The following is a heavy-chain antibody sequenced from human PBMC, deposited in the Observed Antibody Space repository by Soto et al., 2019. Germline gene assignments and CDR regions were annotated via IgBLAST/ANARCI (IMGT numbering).Heavy chain of an antibody. CDR1: GGSFSGYY. J-gene: IGHJ4*02. D-gene: IGHD4-17*01. Sequence: QVQLQQWGAGLLKPSETLSLTCAVYGGSFSGYYWSWIRQPPGKGLEWIGEINHSGSTNYNPSLQDRVTISVDTSKNQFSLKLSSVTAADTAVYYCAREYGDYGVIDYWGQGTLVTVSS. V-gene: IGHV4-34*01. CDR3: AREYGDYGVIDY. CDR2: INHSGST.